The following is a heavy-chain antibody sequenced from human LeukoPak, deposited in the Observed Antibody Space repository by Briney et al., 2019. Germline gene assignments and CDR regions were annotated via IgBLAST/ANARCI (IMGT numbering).Heavy chain of an antibody. Sequence: ASVKVSCKASGYTFTSYGISWVRQAPGQGLEWMGRISAYNGNTSYAQKLQGRVTMTTDTSTSTAYMELRSLRSDDTAVYYCARDEVDSSGYHSDLWGQGTLVTVSS. V-gene: IGHV1-18*01. CDR2: ISAYNGNT. D-gene: IGHD3-22*01. J-gene: IGHJ4*02. CDR3: ARDEVDSSGYHSDL. CDR1: GYTFTSYG.